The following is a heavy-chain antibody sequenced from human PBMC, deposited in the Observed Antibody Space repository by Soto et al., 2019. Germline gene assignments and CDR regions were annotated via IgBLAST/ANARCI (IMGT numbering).Heavy chain of an antibody. D-gene: IGHD3-3*01. CDR3: ARDWMSFGVVTPYGMDV. CDR1: GGTFSSYA. V-gene: IGHV1-69*06. J-gene: IGHJ6*02. CDR2: IIPIFGTA. Sequence: SVKVSCKASGGTFSSYAISWVRQAPGQGLEWMGGIIPIFGTANYAQKFQGRVTITADKSTSTAYMELSSLRSEDTAVYYCARDWMSFGVVTPYGMDVWGQGTTVTVSS.